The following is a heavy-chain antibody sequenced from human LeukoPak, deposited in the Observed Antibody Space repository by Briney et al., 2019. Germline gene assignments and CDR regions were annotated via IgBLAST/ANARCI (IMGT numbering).Heavy chain of an antibody. CDR1: GFMFNNYW. J-gene: IGHJ5*02. CDR2: IKEDGAEK. Sequence: GGSLRLSCAASGFMFNNYWMNWVRQAPGKGPEWVATIKEDGAEKYYVDSVKGQFTISRDNAKNSLSLQMSSLRAEDTAVYYCATGGSGSSWGQGTLVTVSS. D-gene: IGHD3-10*01. CDR3: ATGGSGSS. V-gene: IGHV3-7*04.